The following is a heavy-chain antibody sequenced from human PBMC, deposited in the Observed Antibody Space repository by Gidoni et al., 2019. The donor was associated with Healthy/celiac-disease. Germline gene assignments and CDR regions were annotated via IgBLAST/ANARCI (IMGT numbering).Heavy chain of an antibody. CDR2: IYWNDDK. V-gene: IGHV2-5*01. D-gene: IGHD3-3*01. Sequence: QITLQESGPTLVKPTQTLTLTCTFSGFSLSTSGVGVGWLRQPPGKALEWLAPIYWNDDKRYSPSLKSRLTITKDTSKNQVVLTMTNMDPVDTATYYCARHGSRGDCWSGSHFDYWGQGTLVTVSS. J-gene: IGHJ4*02. CDR1: GFSLSTSGVG. CDR3: ARHGSRGDCWSGSHFDY.